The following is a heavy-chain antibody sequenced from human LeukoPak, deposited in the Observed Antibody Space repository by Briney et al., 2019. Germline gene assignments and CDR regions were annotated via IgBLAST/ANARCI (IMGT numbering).Heavy chain of an antibody. V-gene: IGHV1-8*03. Sequence: GASVKVSCKASGYTFTSYDINWVRQATGQGLEWMGWMNPNSGNTGYAQKFQGRVTITRNTSISTAYMELSSLRSEDTAVYYCASKVRIAAAGAFDYWGQGTLVTVSS. CDR3: ASKVRIAAAGAFDY. CDR2: MNPNSGNT. J-gene: IGHJ4*02. CDR1: GYTFTSYD. D-gene: IGHD6-13*01.